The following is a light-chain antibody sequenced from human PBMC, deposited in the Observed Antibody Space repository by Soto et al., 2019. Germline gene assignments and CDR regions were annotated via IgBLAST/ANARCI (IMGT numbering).Light chain of an antibody. Sequence: YELTQPPSVSVAPGQTARITFLGNNIGNKRVHWYQQRPGQAPVVVVYDDSDRPSGIPERFSGSNSENTATLTISRVEAGDEADYYCQVWESNNDHFVLGTGTKVTVL. CDR3: QVWESNNDHFV. CDR2: DDS. J-gene: IGLJ1*01. V-gene: IGLV3-21*02. CDR1: NIGNKR.